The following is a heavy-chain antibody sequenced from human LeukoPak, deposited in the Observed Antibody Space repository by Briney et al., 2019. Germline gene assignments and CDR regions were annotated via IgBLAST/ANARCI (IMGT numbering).Heavy chain of an antibody. J-gene: IGHJ4*02. CDR3: ARDRARLYYFDY. V-gene: IGHV1-2*02. CDR1: GYTFTGYY. CDR2: ISAYNGNT. Sequence: ASVKVSCKASGYTFTGYYMHWVRQAPGQGLEWMGWISAYNGNTNYAQKFQGRVTMTRDTSISTAYMELSRLRSDDTAVYYCARDRARLYYFDYWGQGTLVTVSS.